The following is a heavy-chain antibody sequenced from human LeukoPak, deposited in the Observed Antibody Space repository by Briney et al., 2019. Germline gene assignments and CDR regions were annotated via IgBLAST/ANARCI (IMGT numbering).Heavy chain of an antibody. CDR3: ARGTLVGPFDY. CDR1: GFTVSSNY. Sequence: PGGSLRLSCAASGFTVSSNYMSWVRQAPGKGLEWVSVIYSGGSTYYTDSVKGRFTISRDNSKNTLYLQMNSLRAEDTAVYYCARGTLVGPFDYWGQGTLVTVSS. CDR2: IYSGGST. V-gene: IGHV3-66*01. J-gene: IGHJ4*02.